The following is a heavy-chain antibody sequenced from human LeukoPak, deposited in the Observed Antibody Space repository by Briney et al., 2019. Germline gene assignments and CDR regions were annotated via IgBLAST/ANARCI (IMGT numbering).Heavy chain of an antibody. V-gene: IGHV4-39*01. D-gene: IGHD3-16*02. CDR3: ARRGRADYVWGSYRSYYFDY. CDR2: IYYSGST. J-gene: IGHJ4*02. CDR1: GGSISSSSYY. Sequence: SETLSLTCTVSGGSISSSSYYWGWIRQPPGTGLEWIGSIYYSGSTYYNPSLKSRGTISVDTSKNQFSLKLSSVTAADTAVYYCARRGRADYVWGSYRSYYFDYWGQGTLVTVSS.